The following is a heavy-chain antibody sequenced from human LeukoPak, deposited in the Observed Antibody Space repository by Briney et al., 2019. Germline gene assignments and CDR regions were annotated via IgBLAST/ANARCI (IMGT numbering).Heavy chain of an antibody. J-gene: IGHJ3*02. Sequence: GGSLRLSCAASGFTFGSYTMNWVRQAPGKGLEWVSSISSSSSYIYYADSVKGRFTISRDNAKNSLYLQMNSLRAEDTAVYYCARDDTHYGSSGSFYDAFDIWGQGTMVTVSS. CDR3: ARDDTHYGSSGSFYDAFDI. D-gene: IGHD3-22*01. CDR1: GFTFGSYT. CDR2: ISSSSSYI. V-gene: IGHV3-21*01.